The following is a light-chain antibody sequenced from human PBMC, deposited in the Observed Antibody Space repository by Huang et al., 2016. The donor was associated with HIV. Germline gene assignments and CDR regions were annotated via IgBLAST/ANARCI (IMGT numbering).Light chain of an antibody. V-gene: IGKV1-39*01. Sequence: DIQMTQSPFSLSASVGDRVTIACRASKSIRKFLNWYQQKPGEAPKLLLHSASSLQSGVPSRFSGSGSGTDFTLTMTSLQPEDFATYYCQQTDNTPRTFGQGTKVVIK. J-gene: IGKJ1*01. CDR3: QQTDNTPRT. CDR2: SAS. CDR1: KSIRKF.